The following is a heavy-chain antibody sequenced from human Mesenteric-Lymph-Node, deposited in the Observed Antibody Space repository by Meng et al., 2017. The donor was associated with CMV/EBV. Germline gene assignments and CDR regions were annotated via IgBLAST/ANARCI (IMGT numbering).Heavy chain of an antibody. D-gene: IGHD5-12*01. CDR1: GGSISSYY. CDR3: ARREWLRLEGGYFDY. V-gene: IGHV4-59*01. J-gene: IGHJ4*02. CDR2: IYYSGST. Sequence: GSLRLSCTVSGGSISSYYWSWIRQPPGKGLEWIGYIYYSGSTNYNPSLKSRVTISVDTSKNQFSLKLSPVTAADTAVYYCARREWLRLEGGYFDYWGQGTLVTVSS.